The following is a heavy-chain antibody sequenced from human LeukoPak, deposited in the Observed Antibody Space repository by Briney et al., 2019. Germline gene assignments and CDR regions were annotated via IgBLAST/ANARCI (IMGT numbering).Heavy chain of an antibody. D-gene: IGHD2-2*01. V-gene: IGHV3-21*01. CDR3: VRAYCSSTRCDFYFDS. Sequence: PGGSLRPSCMASGFTFTSYGMNWVRQAPGKGQEWVSSISSSSNHIYYADSVRRRFTISRDNAKNSLYLQMNSLRAEDTAVYYCVRAYCSSTRCDFYFDSWGQGTLVTVSS. CDR1: GFTFTSYG. J-gene: IGHJ4*02. CDR2: ISSSSNHI.